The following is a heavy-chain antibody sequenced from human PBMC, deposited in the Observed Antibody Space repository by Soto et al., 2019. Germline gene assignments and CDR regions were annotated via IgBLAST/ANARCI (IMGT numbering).Heavy chain of an antibody. CDR3: ARGGYYYFDS. V-gene: IGHV4-30-2*01. CDR1: GGSVSSGGFS. Sequence: QLQLQESGSGLVKPSQTLSLTCTVSGGSVSSGGFSWWWIRQPPGKGIEWIGYIYPSGSTYYNPSLKSRVTISLDRSKNQFSLKLTSVAAADSAGYYCARGGYYYFDSWVKGTLVTVSS. D-gene: IGHD3-22*01. J-gene: IGHJ4*02. CDR2: IYPSGST.